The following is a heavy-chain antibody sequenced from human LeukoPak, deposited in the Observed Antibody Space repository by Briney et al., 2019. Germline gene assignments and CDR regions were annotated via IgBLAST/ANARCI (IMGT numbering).Heavy chain of an antibody. D-gene: IGHD1-7*01. CDR1: GFTFSSYW. CDR3: RGAGTTDVYAVDI. J-gene: IGHJ3*02. Sequence: AGGSLRLSCAASGFTFSSYWMSWVRQAPGKGLEWVANIKQDGSEKYYVDSVKGRFTISRDNAKNSLYLQMYSLRAEDTAVYYCRGAGTTDVYAVDIWGQGTMVTVSS. CDR2: IKQDGSEK. V-gene: IGHV3-7*01.